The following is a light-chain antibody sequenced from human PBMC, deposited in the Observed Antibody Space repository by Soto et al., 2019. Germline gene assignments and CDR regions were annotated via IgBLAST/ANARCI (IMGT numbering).Light chain of an antibody. CDR2: EVT. J-gene: IGLJ1*01. V-gene: IGLV2-14*01. CDR1: SSDVGGYNF. CDR3: SSYTSNRGV. Sequence: QSALTQPASVSGSPGQSITISCTGTSSDVGGYNFVCWYQQHPGKAPKLMIYEVTNRPSGVSDRFSGSKSGNTASLTISGLQSEDEADYYCSSYTSNRGVFGTGTKVTVL.